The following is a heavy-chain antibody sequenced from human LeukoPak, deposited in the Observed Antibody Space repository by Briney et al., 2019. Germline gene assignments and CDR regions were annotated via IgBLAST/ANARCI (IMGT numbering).Heavy chain of an antibody. Sequence: GGSLRLSCAASGFDFSNYGMHWVRQAPGKGLGWVTFIQYDGINKYYGDSVRGRFTISRDNSKNTLYLQMHSLRVEDTAMYYCVRSSSSQTAEDFWGQGTLVTVSS. D-gene: IGHD2-21*02. CDR3: VRSSSSQTAEDF. V-gene: IGHV3-30*02. CDR1: GFDFSNYG. J-gene: IGHJ4*02. CDR2: IQYDGINK.